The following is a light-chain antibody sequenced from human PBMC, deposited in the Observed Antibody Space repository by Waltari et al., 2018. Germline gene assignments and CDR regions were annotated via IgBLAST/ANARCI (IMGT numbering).Light chain of an antibody. CDR2: GAS. Sequence: EIVLTQSPGTLSLSPGERAALPCRASQSVSSSVLAWYQQKPGQAPRLLNYGASSRATGIPDRFSGSGSGTDFTLTISRLEPEDFAVYYCHQYGTSPYTFGQGTKLEIK. J-gene: IGKJ2*01. V-gene: IGKV3-20*01. CDR1: QSVSSSV. CDR3: HQYGTSPYT.